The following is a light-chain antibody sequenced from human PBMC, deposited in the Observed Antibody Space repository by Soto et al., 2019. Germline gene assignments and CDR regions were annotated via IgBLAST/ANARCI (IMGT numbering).Light chain of an antibody. CDR3: QQYGSSPLIS. J-gene: IGKJ5*01. CDR1: QTVSITY. V-gene: IGKV3-20*01. Sequence: TQSPGTLSVTPGESATLSCRAFQTVSITYLTWYQQKPGQAARLLIFGASKRATGIPDRFSGSGSGRDFTLTISGLEPEDFAVYYCQQYGSSPLISFGQGTRLEI. CDR2: GAS.